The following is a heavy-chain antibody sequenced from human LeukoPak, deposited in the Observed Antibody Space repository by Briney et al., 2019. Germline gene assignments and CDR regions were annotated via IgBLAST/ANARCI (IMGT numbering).Heavy chain of an antibody. V-gene: IGHV1-2*04. Sequence: AASVKVSCKASGYTFTGYYIHWVRQAPGQGLEWMGWTNPNSGGTNYAQKFQGWVTMTRDTSISTAYMELSSLRSEDTAVYYCAREGGDSSSVDYWGQGTLVTVSS. D-gene: IGHD6-6*01. CDR3: AREGGDSSSVDY. CDR1: GYTFTGYY. CDR2: TNPNSGGT. J-gene: IGHJ4*02.